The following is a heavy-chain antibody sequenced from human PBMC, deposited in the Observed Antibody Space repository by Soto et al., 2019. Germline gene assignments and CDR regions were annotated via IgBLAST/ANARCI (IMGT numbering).Heavy chain of an antibody. CDR1: GYRFSSYW. CDR2: IDPSDSYN. J-gene: IGHJ6*02. V-gene: IGHV5-10-1*01. Sequence: ESLKVSFEGCGYRFSSYWISWVRQMPGKGLELVGAIDPSDSYNHYSPSFQGLGTISADKSISTACLRWNSLRAEDTAVYYCARDGVVAAGRYYYYYYGMDVWGQGTTVTVSS. CDR3: ARDGVVAAGRYYYYYYGMDV. D-gene: IGHD2-15*01.